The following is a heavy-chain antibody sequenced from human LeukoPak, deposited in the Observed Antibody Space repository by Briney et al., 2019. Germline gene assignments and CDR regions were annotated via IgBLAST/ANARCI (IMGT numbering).Heavy chain of an antibody. V-gene: IGHV1-2*02. J-gene: IGHJ4*02. CDR1: GYTFTDYY. CDR2: INPNSGGT. D-gene: IGHD6-6*01. Sequence: APVKVSCKASGYTFTDYYLHWVRQAPGQGLEWMAWINPNSGGTYHAQNFQGRVTMTRDTSINTAYMELSRLRSDDTAVYYCARESSSSVVDYWGQGTLVTVSS. CDR3: ARESSSSVVDY.